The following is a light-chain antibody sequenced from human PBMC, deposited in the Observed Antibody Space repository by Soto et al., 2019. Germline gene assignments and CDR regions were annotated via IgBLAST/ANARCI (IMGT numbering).Light chain of an antibody. CDR1: SSNIGAGYD. Sequence: QSALTQPPSVSGAPGQRITISCTGSSSNIGAGYDVQWYQQLPGTAPKLLIYGNSHRPSGVPDRFSGSKSGTSASLAITGLQTEDEADYYCQSYDSSLSALYVLGTGTKVT. CDR2: GNS. J-gene: IGLJ1*01. V-gene: IGLV1-40*01. CDR3: QSYDSSLSALYV.